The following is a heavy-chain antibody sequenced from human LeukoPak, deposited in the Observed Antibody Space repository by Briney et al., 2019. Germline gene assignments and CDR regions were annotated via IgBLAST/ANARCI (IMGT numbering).Heavy chain of an antibody. D-gene: IGHD1-26*01. V-gene: IGHV4-34*01. CDR1: GGSFSGYY. CDR3: ANSGSYYFPYFQH. J-gene: IGHJ1*01. CDR2: INHSGST. Sequence: SETLSLTCAVYGGSFSGYYWSWIRQPPGKGLEWIGEINHSGSTNYNPSLKSRVTISVDTSKNQFSLKLSSVTAADTAVYYCANSGSYYFPYFQHWGQGTLVTVSS.